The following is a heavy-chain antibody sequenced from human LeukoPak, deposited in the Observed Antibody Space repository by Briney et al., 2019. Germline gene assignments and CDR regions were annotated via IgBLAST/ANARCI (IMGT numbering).Heavy chain of an antibody. CDR1: GFTFSSYA. CDR3: AKVTAMGYYYYYGVDV. CDR2: ISGSGGST. V-gene: IGHV3-23*01. Sequence: PGGSLRLSCAASGFTFSSYAMSWVRQAPGKGLEWVSAISGSGGSTYYADSVKGRFTISRDNSKNTLYLQMNSLRAEDTAVYYCAKVTAMGYYYYYGVDVWGQGTTVTVSS. J-gene: IGHJ6*02. D-gene: IGHD5-18*01.